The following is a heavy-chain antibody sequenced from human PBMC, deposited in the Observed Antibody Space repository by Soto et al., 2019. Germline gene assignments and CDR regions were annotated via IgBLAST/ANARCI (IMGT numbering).Heavy chain of an antibody. Sequence: HPAGSLRLSCEVSGLPFILYSMSWVRPRTGEGLEWVAKIPQDGVDGHYADSVKGRFIISRDNGKNSLHLQLNNLRAEDTAVYYCAIDHLILPAHDFFYGSDGWGRGATVTVS. CDR2: IPQDGVDG. CDR3: AIDHLILPAHDFFYGSDG. V-gene: IGHV3-7*03. CDR1: GLPFILYS. J-gene: IGHJ6*02. D-gene: IGHD2-21*02.